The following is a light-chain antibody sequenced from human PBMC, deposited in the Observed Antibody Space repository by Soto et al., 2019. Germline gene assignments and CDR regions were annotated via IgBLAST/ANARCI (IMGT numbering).Light chain of an antibody. CDR1: QRVLYSSNNKNY. CDR2: WAF. CDR3: QQYYSTPLT. Sequence: DIVMTQSPDSLAVSLGESAAINCKSSQRVLYSSNNKNYLAWYQQKPGQPPRLLIYWAFTRESGVPDRFSGSGSGTDFTLTISSLQAEDVAVYYCQQYYSTPLTFGGGTKVEIK. V-gene: IGKV4-1*01. J-gene: IGKJ4*01.